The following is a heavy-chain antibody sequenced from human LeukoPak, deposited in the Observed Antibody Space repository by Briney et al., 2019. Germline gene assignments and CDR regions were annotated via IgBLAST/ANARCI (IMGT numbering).Heavy chain of an antibody. D-gene: IGHD6-6*01. CDR3: ARDQVAARDLDY. Sequence: GGSLRLSCAASGFTFSSYWMHWVRQAPGKGLVWVSRINTDGSSTSYADSVKGRFTISRDNAKNTLYLQMNSLRAEDTAVYYCARDQVAARDLDYWGQGTLATVSS. V-gene: IGHV3-74*01. J-gene: IGHJ4*02. CDR1: GFTFSSYW. CDR2: INTDGSST.